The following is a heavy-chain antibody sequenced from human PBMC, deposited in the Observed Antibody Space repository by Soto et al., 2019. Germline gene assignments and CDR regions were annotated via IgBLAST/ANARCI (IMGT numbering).Heavy chain of an antibody. CDR3: ARSADGAYCGGDCYWYFDY. V-gene: IGHV1-69*13. Sequence: GASVKVSCKAPGGTFSSYAISWVRQAPGQGLEWMGGIIPIFGTANYAQKFQGRVTITADESTSTAYMELSSLRSEDTAAYYCARSADGAYCGGDCYWYFDYWGQGTLVTVSS. CDR1: GGTFSSYA. J-gene: IGHJ4*02. D-gene: IGHD2-21*02. CDR2: IIPIFGTA.